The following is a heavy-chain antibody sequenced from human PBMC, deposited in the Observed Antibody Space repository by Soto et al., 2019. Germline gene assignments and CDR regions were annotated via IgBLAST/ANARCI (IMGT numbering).Heavy chain of an antibody. Sequence: QVQLVQSGAEVKKPGASVKVSCKASGYSFTDYHIHWVRQAPGQGLEWPGRINPKSGGTSTAQKFQGWVTMTTDTSIRTASRELTRLTSDDTAIYYCARGDSTDCSNGVCSFFYNHDMDVWGQGTTVTVSS. D-gene: IGHD2-8*01. J-gene: IGHJ6*02. V-gene: IGHV1-2*04. CDR2: INPKSGGT. CDR1: GYSFTDYH. CDR3: ARGDSTDCSNGVCSFFYNHDMDV.